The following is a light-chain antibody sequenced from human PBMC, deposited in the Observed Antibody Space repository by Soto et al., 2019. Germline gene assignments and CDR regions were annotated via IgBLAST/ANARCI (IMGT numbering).Light chain of an antibody. CDR3: QQYNNWPPWT. Sequence: EVVMTQSPDTLSVSPGERATLSCRASQSVSSNLACYQQKPGQAPRPLIYGASTRATGIPARFSGSGSGTEFTLTISSLQSEDFAVYYCQQYNNWPPWTFGQGTNVDNK. CDR2: GAS. J-gene: IGKJ1*01. CDR1: QSVSSN. V-gene: IGKV3-15*01.